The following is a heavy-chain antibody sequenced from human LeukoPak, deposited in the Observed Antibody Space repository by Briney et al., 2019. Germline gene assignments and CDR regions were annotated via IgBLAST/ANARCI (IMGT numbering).Heavy chain of an antibody. Sequence: GASLRLSCAASGFAFSNYAMSWVRQAPGKGLEWVSAITGSGGNTYYADSVKGRFTISRDNSKNTVFMQMNSLRAEDTAVYYCAKWGDYDVLTGYYVSNYWGQGTLVTVSS. CDR2: ITGSGGNT. D-gene: IGHD3-9*01. CDR3: AKWGDYDVLTGYYVSNY. CDR1: GFAFSNYA. J-gene: IGHJ4*02. V-gene: IGHV3-23*01.